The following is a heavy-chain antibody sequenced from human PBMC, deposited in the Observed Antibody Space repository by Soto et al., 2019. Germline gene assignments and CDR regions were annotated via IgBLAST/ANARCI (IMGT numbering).Heavy chain of an antibody. CDR1: GYTFTSYY. D-gene: IGHD2-8*01. CDR3: ARGIVLDGMDV. Sequence: QVQLVQSGAEVKKPGASVKVSCKASGYTFTSYYMHWVRQAPGQGLEWMGIINPSGGSTSYAQKFQGRGTMTRDTATSTGYMELSSLRSEDTAVYYCARGIVLDGMDVWGRGTTVTVAS. CDR2: INPSGGST. J-gene: IGHJ6*02. V-gene: IGHV1-46*01.